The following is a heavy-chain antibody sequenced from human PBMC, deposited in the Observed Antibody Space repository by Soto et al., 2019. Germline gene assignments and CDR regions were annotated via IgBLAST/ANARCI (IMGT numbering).Heavy chain of an antibody. D-gene: IGHD2-21*01. CDR2: ITPFVDTS. Sequence: QVRLVQSGAEVKKPGSSVKVSCKVSGGTFSKYSLSWVRQTPGQGLEWMGGITPFVDTSNYAQRFLGRVTITAEKPQNTDFLEGRGLRSEDTALYFCASTSYCNGSSCYSRHYYGMDVWGQGTTVTVSS. CDR1: GGTFSKYS. CDR3: ASTSYCNGSSCYSRHYYGMDV. J-gene: IGHJ6*02. V-gene: IGHV1-69*06.